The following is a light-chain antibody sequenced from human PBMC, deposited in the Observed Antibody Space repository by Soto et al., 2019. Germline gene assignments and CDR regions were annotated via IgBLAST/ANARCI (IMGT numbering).Light chain of an antibody. CDR3: QQYNNWPS. Sequence: EIVLTQSPGTLSLSPVQGSPLXCRASQTVSRNLAWYQQRPGQAPRLLIYDISNRAAGVPARFSGSGSETEFTLTIRSLQSEDFAVYFCQQYNNWPSFGQGTRLEIK. J-gene: IGKJ5*01. V-gene: IGKV3-15*01. CDR2: DIS. CDR1: QTVSRN.